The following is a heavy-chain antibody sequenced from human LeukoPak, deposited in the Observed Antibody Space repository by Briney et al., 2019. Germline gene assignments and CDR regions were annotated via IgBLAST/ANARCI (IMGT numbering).Heavy chain of an antibody. D-gene: IGHD6-6*01. V-gene: IGHV4-59*01. CDR2: IYYSGST. CDR1: GGSISSYY. CDR3: ARGVRSIAARKSAFDI. J-gene: IGHJ3*02. Sequence: SETLSLTRTVSGGSISSYYWSWIRQPPGKGLEWIGYIYYSGSTNYNPSLKSRVTISVDTSKNQFSLKLSSVTAADTAVYYCARGVRSIAARKSAFDIWGQGTMVTVSS.